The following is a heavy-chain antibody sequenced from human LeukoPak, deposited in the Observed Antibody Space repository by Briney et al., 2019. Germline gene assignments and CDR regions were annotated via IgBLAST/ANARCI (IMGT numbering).Heavy chain of an antibody. CDR2: ISYDGTTK. CDR1: GFTFNSYV. V-gene: IGHV3-30*18. CDR3: AKSRRDRLSYAFDI. Sequence: GGSLRLSCAASGFTFNSYVMHWVRQAPGKGLEWVAVISYDGTTKYYRDSVKGRFTISRDNSNNILYLQMNSLRPEDTAIYYCAKSRRDRLSYAFDIWGQGTMVTVSS. J-gene: IGHJ3*02.